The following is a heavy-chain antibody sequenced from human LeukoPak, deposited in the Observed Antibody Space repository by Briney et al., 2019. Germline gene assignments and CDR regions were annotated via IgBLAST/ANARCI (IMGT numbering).Heavy chain of an antibody. J-gene: IGHJ4*02. Sequence: SVKVSCKASGGTFSSYAISWVRQAPGHGLEWMGGIIPIFGTANYAQKFQGRVTITTDESTSTAYMELSSLRSEDTAVYYCARVAGTTPSPDYWGQGTLVTVSS. CDR3: ARVAGTTPSPDY. CDR1: GGTFSSYA. CDR2: IIPIFGTA. V-gene: IGHV1-69*05. D-gene: IGHD1-7*01.